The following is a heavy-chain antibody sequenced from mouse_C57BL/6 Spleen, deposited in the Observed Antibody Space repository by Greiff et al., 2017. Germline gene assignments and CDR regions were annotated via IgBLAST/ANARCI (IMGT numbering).Heavy chain of an antibody. CDR3: ADGCDGGYFDD. D-gene: IGHD2-2*01. CDR2: IDPANGST. V-gene: IGHV14-3*01. CDR1: GLNIKNTY. Sequence: VQLQQFVAELVRPGALVKLFCTASGLNIKNTYMHWVKQRPEQGLEWIGRIDPANGSTKSAPKFQGKATITADTSSNTAYLRLSSPTSEDTAFYCYADGCDGGYFDDWGQGTTLTVSS. J-gene: IGHJ2*01.